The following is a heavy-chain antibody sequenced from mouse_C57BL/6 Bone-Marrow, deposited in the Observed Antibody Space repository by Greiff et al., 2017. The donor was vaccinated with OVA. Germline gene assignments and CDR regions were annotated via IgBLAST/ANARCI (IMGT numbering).Heavy chain of an antibody. CDR2: SRNKANDYTT. CDR3: ARDAGEYFDY. Sequence: EVQLVESGGGLVQSGRSLRLSCATSGFTFSDFYMEWVRQAPGKGLEWIAASRNKANDYTTEYSASVKGQFIVSRDTSQSILYLQMNALRAEDTAIYYCARDAGEYFDYWGQGTTLTVSS. V-gene: IGHV7-1*01. CDR1: GFTFSDFY. J-gene: IGHJ2*01.